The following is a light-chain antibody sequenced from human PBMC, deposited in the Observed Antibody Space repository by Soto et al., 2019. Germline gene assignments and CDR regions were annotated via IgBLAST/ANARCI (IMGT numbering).Light chain of an antibody. CDR3: QRYNTAPLT. J-gene: IGKJ4*01. CDR1: QGIAPY. Sequence: DVQMTQPPSSLSAFVGDRATITCRASQGIAPYLAWFQQKPGKVPKLLIYATSTLQSGVPSRFSGSGSGTDFTLTISSLQPKDVATYYCQRYNTAPLTFGGGTKVEIK. CDR2: ATS. V-gene: IGKV1-27*01.